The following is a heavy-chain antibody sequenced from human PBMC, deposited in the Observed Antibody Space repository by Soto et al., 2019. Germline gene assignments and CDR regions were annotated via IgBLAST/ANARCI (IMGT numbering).Heavy chain of an antibody. CDR2: INHSGST. CDR3: ARGGKYYDILTGSRMWWFDP. D-gene: IGHD3-9*01. CDR1: GGSFSGYY. J-gene: IGHJ5*02. Sequence: SETLSLTCAVYGGSFSGYYWSWIRQPPGKGLEWIGEINHSGSTNYNPSLKSRVTISVDTSKNQFSLKLSSVTAADTAVYYCARGGKYYDILTGSRMWWFDPWGQGTLVTVSS. V-gene: IGHV4-34*01.